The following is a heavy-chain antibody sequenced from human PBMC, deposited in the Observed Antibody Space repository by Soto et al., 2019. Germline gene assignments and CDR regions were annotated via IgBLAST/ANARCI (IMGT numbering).Heavy chain of an antibody. D-gene: IGHD2-2*01. CDR3: ARDNVVPSAVDYYYGMDV. CDR1: GGSISSSSYY. Sequence: SETLSLTCTVSGGSISSSSYYWGWIRQPPGKGLEWIGSIYYSGSTYYNPSLKSRVTISVDTSKNQFSLKLSSVTAADTAVYYCARDNVVPSAVDYYYGMDVWGQGTTVTVSS. V-gene: IGHV4-39*02. CDR2: IYYSGST. J-gene: IGHJ6*02.